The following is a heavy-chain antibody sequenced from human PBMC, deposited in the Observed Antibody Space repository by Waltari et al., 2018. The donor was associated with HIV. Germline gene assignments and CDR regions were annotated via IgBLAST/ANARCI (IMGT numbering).Heavy chain of an antibody. CDR3: ARGGGLVVPAADAFDI. CDR2: MNPNSGNT. D-gene: IGHD2-2*01. V-gene: IGHV1-8*01. Sequence: QVQLVQSGAEVKKPGASVKVSCKASGYTFTSYDINWVRQATGQGLEWMGWMNPNSGNTGDAQKFQGRVTMTRNTSISTAYMELSSLRSEDTAVYYCARGGGLVVPAADAFDIWGQGTMVTVSS. J-gene: IGHJ3*02. CDR1: GYTFTSYD.